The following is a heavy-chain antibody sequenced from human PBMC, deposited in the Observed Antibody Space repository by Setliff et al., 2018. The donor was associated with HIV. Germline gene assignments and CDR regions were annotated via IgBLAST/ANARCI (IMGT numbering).Heavy chain of an antibody. V-gene: IGHV1-46*04. D-gene: IGHD4-4*01. Sequence: ASVKVSCKASGYTFSSYYMHWVRQAPGQGLEWMGRINPRGGSTSYAQKLQGRVTMTRDTSTSTVYMELSSLRSEDTAVYYCARDYDYNNYPKYYFDYWGQGTLVTVSS. CDR2: INPRGGST. J-gene: IGHJ4*02. CDR1: GYTFSSYY. CDR3: ARDYDYNNYPKYYFDY.